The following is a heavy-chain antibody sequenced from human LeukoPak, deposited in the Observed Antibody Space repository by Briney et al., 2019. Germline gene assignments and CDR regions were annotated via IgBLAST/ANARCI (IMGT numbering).Heavy chain of an antibody. CDR1: GFTFSSYA. CDR2: ISGGGGTT. CDR3: AKDGADCYTDYFDY. V-gene: IGHV3-23*01. D-gene: IGHD3-16*02. Sequence: PGESLRLSCAASGFTFSSYAMRWVRQAPGKGLECVSRISGGGGTTYYAASVKGRFTISRDNSKNTLYLQINSLRAEDTAVYYCAKDGADCYTDYFDYWGQGTLVTVSS. J-gene: IGHJ4*02.